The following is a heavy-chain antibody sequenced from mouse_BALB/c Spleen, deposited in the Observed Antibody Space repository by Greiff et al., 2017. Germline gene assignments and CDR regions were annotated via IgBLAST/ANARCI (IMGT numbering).Heavy chain of an antibody. D-gene: IGHD2-1*01. CDR3: ARGYGPGNHFDY. J-gene: IGHJ2*01. Sequence: VQLVESGGGLVQPGGSRKLSCAASGFTFSSFGLHWVRQAPEKGLEWVTYISSGRSTIYYADTVKGRFTIARDNLKNTLFLQMTSLRTEDTAMYCCARGYGPGNHFDYWGQGTTLTVNS. CDR2: ISSGRSTI. V-gene: IGHV5-17*02. CDR1: GFTFSSFG.